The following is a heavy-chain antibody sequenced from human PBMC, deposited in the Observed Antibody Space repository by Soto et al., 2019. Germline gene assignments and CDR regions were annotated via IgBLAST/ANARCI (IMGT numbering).Heavy chain of an antibody. D-gene: IGHD5-12*01. V-gene: IGHV1-69*13. J-gene: IGHJ6*02. CDR2: IIPIFGTA. Sequence: ASVKVSCKASGGTFSSYAISWVRQAPGQGLEWMGGIIPIFGTANYAQKFQGSVTITADESTSTAYMELSSLRSEATAVYYCASKDRGSSGYDNYYYYGMDVWGQGTTVTVSS. CDR3: ASKDRGSSGYDNYYYYGMDV. CDR1: GGTFSSYA.